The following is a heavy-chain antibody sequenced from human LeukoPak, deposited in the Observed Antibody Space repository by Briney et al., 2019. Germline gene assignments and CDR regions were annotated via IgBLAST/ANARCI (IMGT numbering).Heavy chain of an antibody. CDR1: NYTFTNYG. CDR3: ARDRNGDYMGLLGY. Sequence: ASVKVSCKASNYTFTNYGINWVRQAPGQGREWMGWISAYNGNTNYAQKLQGRVTMTTDTSTRTAYMELRRLRSDDTAVYYCARDRNGDYMGLLGYWGQGTLVTVSS. J-gene: IGHJ4*02. CDR2: ISAYNGNT. D-gene: IGHD4-17*01. V-gene: IGHV1-18*01.